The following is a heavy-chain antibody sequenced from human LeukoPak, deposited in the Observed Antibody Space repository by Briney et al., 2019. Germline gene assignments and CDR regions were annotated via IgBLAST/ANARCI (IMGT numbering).Heavy chain of an antibody. CDR1: GLTVSRNY. CDR2: IYDGGST. J-gene: IGHJ3*02. D-gene: IGHD1-26*01. Sequence: GGSLRLSCAASGLTVSRNYMSWVRQAPGKGLDWVSGIYDGGSTYYADSVKGRFTISRDNSKNTLYLQMSSLRAEDTAVYYCARVYYSGTYSEAFDIWGQGTMVTVSS. V-gene: IGHV3-66*01. CDR3: ARVYYSGTYSEAFDI.